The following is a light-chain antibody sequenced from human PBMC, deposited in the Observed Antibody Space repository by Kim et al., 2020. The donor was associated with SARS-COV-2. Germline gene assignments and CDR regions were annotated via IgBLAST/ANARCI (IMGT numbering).Light chain of an antibody. CDR1: SSNVESNY. CDR3: ATWDDSVSASV. CDR2: RNE. V-gene: IGLV1-47*01. J-gene: IGLJ1*01. Sequence: GQRVTISFSGSSSNVESNYVYWYQQCPGTAPKLLILRNEQRPSGVPDRFSASKSGTSASLTISELRSEDEAEYHCATWDDSVSASVFGTGTKVTVL.